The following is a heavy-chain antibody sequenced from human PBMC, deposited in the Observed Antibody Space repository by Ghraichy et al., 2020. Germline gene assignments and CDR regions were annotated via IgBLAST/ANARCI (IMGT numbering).Heavy chain of an antibody. J-gene: IGHJ6*02. D-gene: IGHD4-17*01. V-gene: IGHV4-34*01. CDR1: GGSFSGYY. CDR2: ISHYGTT. CDR3: ARLVYGDYSDGMDV. Sequence: SETLSLTCAVYGGSFSGYYWSWIRQPPGRGLEWIGEISHYGTTNHNPSLKSRVTISVDTSKNQFSLSLNSVTAADTAVYYCARLVYGDYSDGMDVWGQGTTVTVSS.